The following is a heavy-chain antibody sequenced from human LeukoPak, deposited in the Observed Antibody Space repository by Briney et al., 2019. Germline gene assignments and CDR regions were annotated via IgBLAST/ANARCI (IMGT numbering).Heavy chain of an antibody. Sequence: SETLSLTCTVSGDSISSGRHYWSWIRQPAGKGLEWIGRIYASGNTNYNPSLKSRVTISVDTSKNQFSLKLSSVTAADTAVYYCARDGRDYYGSHLFDYWGQGTLVTVSS. V-gene: IGHV4-61*02. CDR3: ARDGRDYYGSHLFDY. J-gene: IGHJ4*02. CDR2: IYASGNT. D-gene: IGHD3-10*01. CDR1: GDSISSGRHY.